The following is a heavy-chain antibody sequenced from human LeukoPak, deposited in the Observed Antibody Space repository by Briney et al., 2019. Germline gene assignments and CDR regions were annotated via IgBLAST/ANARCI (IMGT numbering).Heavy chain of an antibody. Sequence: SETLSLTCTVSGGSISTYYWSWIRQPAGKGLEWIGRIYTSGSTNYNPSLKSRVTMSVDTAKNQFSLKLSSMTAADTAIYFCARDRNYDHAFEIWGQGTMVTVSS. CDR1: GGSISTYY. CDR3: ARDRNYDHAFEI. D-gene: IGHD3-22*01. V-gene: IGHV4-4*07. CDR2: IYTSGST. J-gene: IGHJ3*02.